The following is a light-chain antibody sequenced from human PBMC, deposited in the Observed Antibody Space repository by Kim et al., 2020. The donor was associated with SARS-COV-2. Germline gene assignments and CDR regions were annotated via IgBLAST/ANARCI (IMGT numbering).Light chain of an antibody. CDR3: AAWDDSMNGPL. J-gene: IGLJ3*02. Sequence: GRRVTISCSGSGSYIVSNTVNWVRQRPGATPKLLFYSINQRPSGVPDRFSGAKSGTSTSLAISGVQSGEKADYYCAAWDDSMNGPLFGGGTQLTVL. V-gene: IGLV1-44*01. CDR2: SIN. CDR1: GSYIVSNT.